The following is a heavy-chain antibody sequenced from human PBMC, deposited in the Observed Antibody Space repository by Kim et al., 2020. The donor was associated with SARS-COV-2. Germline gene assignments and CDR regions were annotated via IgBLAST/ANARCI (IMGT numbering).Heavy chain of an antibody. V-gene: IGHV4-61*02. Sequence: SETLSLTCTVSGGSIISGNNYWAWIRQPAGKGLEWIGRIYSSGSTNDNPSLKSRVTISVDTSKNQFSLNLNSVTAADTAVYYCARDPVFGDGMDVWGQGTTVTVSS. D-gene: IGHD3-10*02. J-gene: IGHJ6*02. CDR3: ARDPVFGDGMDV. CDR2: IYSSGST. CDR1: GGSIISGNNY.